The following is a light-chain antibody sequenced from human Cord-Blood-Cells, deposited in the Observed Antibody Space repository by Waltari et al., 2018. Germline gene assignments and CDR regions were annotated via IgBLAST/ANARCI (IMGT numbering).Light chain of an antibody. CDR3: QQYNSYSRT. Sequence: DIQMTQSPSTLSASVGDRVTITCWASQSISSWLAWYQQKPGKAPKLLTYKASSLESGVPSRFSGSGSGTEFTLTISSLQPDDFATYYCQQYNSYSRTFGQGTKVEIK. J-gene: IGKJ1*01. CDR1: QSISSW. CDR2: KAS. V-gene: IGKV1-5*03.